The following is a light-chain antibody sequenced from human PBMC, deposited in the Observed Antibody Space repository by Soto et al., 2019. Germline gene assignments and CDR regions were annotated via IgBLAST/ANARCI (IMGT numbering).Light chain of an antibody. Sequence: QSVLIQPASVSGSPGQSITISCTGTSSDVGGSNYVSWYQHHPHRAPKLLIYEVDYRPSGVSNRFSGSKSGNTASLTISGLQAEDEADSYCSSYTSSNTLEVFGFGTKLTVL. CDR3: SSYTSSNTLEV. CDR1: SSDVGGSNY. J-gene: IGLJ1*01. CDR2: EVD. V-gene: IGLV2-14*01.